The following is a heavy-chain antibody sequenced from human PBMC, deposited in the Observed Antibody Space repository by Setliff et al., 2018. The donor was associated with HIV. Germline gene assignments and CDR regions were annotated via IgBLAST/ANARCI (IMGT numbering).Heavy chain of an antibody. Sequence: NPSETLSLTCTVSGGSISSSRYYWGWIRQSPGKGLEWIGSIYYSGSIYYNPSLKSRVTISVHTSKNQFSLKLRSVTAADTAMYYCAREWGTYHYGMDVWGQGTTVTVSS. CDR2: IYYSGSI. CDR1: GGSISSSRYY. D-gene: IGHD3-16*01. CDR3: AREWGTYHYGMDV. J-gene: IGHJ6*02. V-gene: IGHV4-39*07.